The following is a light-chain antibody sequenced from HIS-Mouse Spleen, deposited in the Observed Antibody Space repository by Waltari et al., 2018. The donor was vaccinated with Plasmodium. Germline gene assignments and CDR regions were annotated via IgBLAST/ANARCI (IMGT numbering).Light chain of an antibody. J-gene: IGKJ3*01. CDR1: QSVSSN. Sequence: DIVMPQSPATLSVSAGERAHLSCRASQSVSSNLAWYQQKPGQAPSLLIYGASTRATGIPARFSGSGSGTEFTLTISSLQSEDLAVYYCQQYNNWSFTFGPGTKVDIK. CDR3: QQYNNWSFT. CDR2: GAS. V-gene: IGKV3-15*01.